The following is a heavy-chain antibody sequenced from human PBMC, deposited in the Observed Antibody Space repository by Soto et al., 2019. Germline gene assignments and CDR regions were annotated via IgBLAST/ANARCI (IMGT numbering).Heavy chain of an antibody. D-gene: IGHD3-22*01. CDR2: ISAYNGNT. V-gene: IGHV1-18*04. Sequence: ASVKVSCKASGYTFTSYGISWLRQAPGQGLEWMGWISAYNGNTNYAQKLQGRVTMTTDTSTSTAYMELRSLRPDDTAVYYCARVYDSSGYYPTYFDYWGQGTLVTVSS. CDR1: GYTFTSYG. J-gene: IGHJ4*02. CDR3: ARVYDSSGYYPTYFDY.